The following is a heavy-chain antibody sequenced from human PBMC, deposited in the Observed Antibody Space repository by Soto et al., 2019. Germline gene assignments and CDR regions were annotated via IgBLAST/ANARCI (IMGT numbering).Heavy chain of an antibody. Sequence: SETLSLTCTVSGGSISSYYWSWIRQPPGKGLEWIGYIYYSGSTNYNPSLKSRVTISVDTSKNQFSLRLSSVTAADTAVYYCARDRGDSDCTYYYYGMDVWGEGTTVTVSS. D-gene: IGHD3-10*01. J-gene: IGHJ6*02. V-gene: IGHV4-59*01. CDR1: GGSISSYY. CDR3: ARDRGDSDCTYYYYGMDV. CDR2: IYYSGST.